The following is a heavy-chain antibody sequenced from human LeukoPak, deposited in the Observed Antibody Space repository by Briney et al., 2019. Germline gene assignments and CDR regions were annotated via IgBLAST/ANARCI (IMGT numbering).Heavy chain of an antibody. CDR2: IYYSGST. V-gene: IGHV4-59*01. Sequence: KPSETLSLTCTVSGASISSYYWSWIRQPPGKGLEWIGYIYYSGSTNYKPSLKSRVTISVDTSKNQFSLKLSSVTAADTAVYYCARGGYYGSGNDFRFDPWGQGTLVTVSS. CDR3: ARGGYYGSGNDFRFDP. D-gene: IGHD3-10*01. CDR1: GASISSYY. J-gene: IGHJ5*02.